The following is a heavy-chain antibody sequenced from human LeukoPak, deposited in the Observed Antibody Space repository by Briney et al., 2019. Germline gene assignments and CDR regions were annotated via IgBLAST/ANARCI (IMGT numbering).Heavy chain of an antibody. CDR1: GFRFVSYS. CDR2: ISSSGSFI. D-gene: IGHD3-22*01. J-gene: IGHJ4*02. CDR3: ARDYNYDSGASVDY. Sequence: GGSLRLSCAASGFRFVSYSMNWVRQAPGRGLEWISYISSSGSFIHYADSVKGRFTISRDNAKNSLYLQMNSLTDEDAAVYYCARDYNYDSGASVDYWGQGTLVAVSS. V-gene: IGHV3-21*05.